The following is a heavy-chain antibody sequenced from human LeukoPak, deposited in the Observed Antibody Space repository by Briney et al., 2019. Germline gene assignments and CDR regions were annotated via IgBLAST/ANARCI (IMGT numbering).Heavy chain of an antibody. V-gene: IGHV4-61*02. CDR1: GGSISSGSYC. CDR2: IYTSGST. Sequence: SQTLSLTRTVSGGSISSGSYCWSWIRQPAGKGLEWIGRIYTSGSTHYNPSLKSRVTISVDTSKNQFSLKLSSVTAADTAVYYCAESGYYSFGAFDIWGQGTMVTVSS. CDR3: AESGYYSFGAFDI. J-gene: IGHJ3*02. D-gene: IGHD3-22*01.